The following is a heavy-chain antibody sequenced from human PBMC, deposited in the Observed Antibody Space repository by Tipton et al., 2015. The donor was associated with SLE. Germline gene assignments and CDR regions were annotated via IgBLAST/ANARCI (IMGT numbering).Heavy chain of an antibody. CDR1: GAFINSYS. CDR2: NFYGGDT. V-gene: IGHV4-59*08. J-gene: IGHJ3*01. Sequence: TLSLTCTVSGAFINSYSWTWIRQPPGKGLEWIGHNFYGGDTEYNPSLRSRVAISVDTSKNQFSLSLRSVTAADTAIYYCARHLGVIVAFEVWGQGTVLTVSS. D-gene: IGHD3-10*01. CDR3: ARHLGVIVAFEV.